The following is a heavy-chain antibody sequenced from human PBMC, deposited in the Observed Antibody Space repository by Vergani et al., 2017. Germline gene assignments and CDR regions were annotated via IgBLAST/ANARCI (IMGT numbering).Heavy chain of an antibody. CDR1: GGSISSSSYY. J-gene: IGHJ3*02. Sequence: QLQLQESGPGLVKPSETLSLTCTVSGGSISSSSYYWGWIRQPPGKGLEWIGSIYYSGSTYYNPSLKSRVTISVDTSKNQFSLKLSSVTAADTAVYYWARDSLSGAYPESIAVAGTIADDAFDIWGQGTMVTVSS. CDR3: ARDSLSGAYPESIAVAGTIADDAFDI. CDR2: IYYSGST. V-gene: IGHV4-39*07. D-gene: IGHD6-19*01.